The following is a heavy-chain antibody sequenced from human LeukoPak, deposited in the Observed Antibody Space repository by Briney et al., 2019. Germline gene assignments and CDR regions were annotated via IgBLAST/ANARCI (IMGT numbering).Heavy chain of an antibody. CDR2: IWYDGSNK. V-gene: IGHV3-33*01. CDR1: GFTFSSYG. D-gene: IGHD2-15*01. J-gene: IGHJ4*02. CDR3: ARGGTYCSGGSCYSLDY. Sequence: GGSLRLSCAASGFTFSSYGMHWVRQAPGKGLEWVAVIWYDGSNKYYADSVKGRFTISRDNSKNTLCLQMNSLRAEDTAVYYCARGGTYCSGGSCYSLDYWGQGTLVTVSS.